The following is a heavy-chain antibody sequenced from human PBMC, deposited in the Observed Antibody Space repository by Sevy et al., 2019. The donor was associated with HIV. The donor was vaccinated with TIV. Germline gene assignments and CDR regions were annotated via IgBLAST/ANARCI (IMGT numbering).Heavy chain of an antibody. Sequence: ASVKVSCKASGYTFTGYYMHWVRQAPGQGLEWMGWINPNSGGTNYAQKFQGRVTMTRDTSISTAYMELSRLRSDDTAVYYCARTYRSRRDYYYGMDVWGQGTTVTVPS. CDR2: INPNSGGT. D-gene: IGHD6-13*01. J-gene: IGHJ6*02. CDR1: GYTFTGYY. V-gene: IGHV1-2*02. CDR3: ARTYRSRRDYYYGMDV.